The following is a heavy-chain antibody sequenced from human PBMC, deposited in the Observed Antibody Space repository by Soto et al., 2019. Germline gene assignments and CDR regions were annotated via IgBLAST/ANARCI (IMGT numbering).Heavy chain of an antibody. CDR3: TEEGAVTKRVSQ. D-gene: IGHD3-22*01. CDR1: GFTFSSYA. J-gene: IGHJ4*02. Sequence: PGGSLRLSCAASGFTFSSYAMSWVRQAPGKGLEWVSAISGSGGSTYYADSVKGRFTISRDNSKNTLYLQMNSLRAEDTAVYYCTEEGAVTKRVSQWGQGSLVTVSS. CDR2: ISGSGGST. V-gene: IGHV3-23*01.